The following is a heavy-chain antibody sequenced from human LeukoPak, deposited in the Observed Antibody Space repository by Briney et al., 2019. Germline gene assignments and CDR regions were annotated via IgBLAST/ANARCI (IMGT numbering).Heavy chain of an antibody. D-gene: IGHD2-21*02. Sequence: SGTLSLTCAVSGGSISSSYWWSWVRQPPGKGLEWLGVVYHSGSTNYNPSLKSRVAISVDKSKNQFSLKLSSVTAADTAVYYCAGAYCGGDCYSGRTFDIWGQGTMVTVSS. V-gene: IGHV4-4*02. CDR2: VYHSGST. CDR3: AGAYCGGDCYSGRTFDI. CDR1: GGSISSSYW. J-gene: IGHJ3*02.